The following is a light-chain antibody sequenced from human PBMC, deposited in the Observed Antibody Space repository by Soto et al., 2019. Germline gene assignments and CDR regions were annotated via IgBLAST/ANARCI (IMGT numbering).Light chain of an antibody. CDR2: DAS. J-gene: IGKJ1*01. Sequence: DIQMTQSPSTLSASVGDRVTITCRARQSFSSWLAWYQQKPGKAPKFLIYDASSLESGVPSRFSGSGSGTDVDLTISSLQPDDFATYYCQQYHSYPLTFGQGTKVGVK. CDR1: QSFSSW. CDR3: QQYHSYPLT. V-gene: IGKV1-5*01.